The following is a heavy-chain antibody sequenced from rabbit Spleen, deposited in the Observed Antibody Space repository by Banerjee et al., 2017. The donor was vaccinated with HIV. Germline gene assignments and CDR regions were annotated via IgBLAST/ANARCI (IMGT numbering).Heavy chain of an antibody. CDR3: ARDSGSSFSSYGMDL. CDR1: AFSFSSSDY. Sequence: QSLEESGGDLVKPGASLTLTCTASAFSFSSSDYMCWVRQAPGKGLEWIACIHAGSKNNIYYANWAKGRFTISKTSSTTGTLQMTSLTVADTATYFCARDSGSSFSSYGMDLRGQGTLVTVS. CDR2: IHAGSKNNI. V-gene: IGHV1S40*01. J-gene: IGHJ6*01. D-gene: IGHD8-1*01.